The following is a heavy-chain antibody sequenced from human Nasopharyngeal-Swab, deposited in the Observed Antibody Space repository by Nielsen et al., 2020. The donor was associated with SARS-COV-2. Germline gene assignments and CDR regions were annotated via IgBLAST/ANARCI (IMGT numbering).Heavy chain of an antibody. D-gene: IGHD3-22*01. CDR2: ISSSSSYT. J-gene: IGHJ6*03. CDR3: ARAYYDSEVSGYYYYYMDV. Sequence: GGSLRLSCAASGFTSSDYYMSWIRQAPGKGLEWVSYISSSSSYTNYADSVKGRFTISRDNAKNSLYLQMNSLRAEDTAVYYCARAYYDSEVSGYYYYYMDVWGKGTTVTVSS. V-gene: IGHV3-11*06. CDR1: GFTSSDYY.